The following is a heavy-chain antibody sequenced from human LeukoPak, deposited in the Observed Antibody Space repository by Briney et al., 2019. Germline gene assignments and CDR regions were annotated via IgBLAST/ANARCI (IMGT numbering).Heavy chain of an antibody. CDR3: ARVDGNWVSRPFDL. D-gene: IGHD1-1*01. J-gene: IGHJ3*01. CDR1: GFTFSSYA. Sequence: GGSLRLSCAASGFTFSSYAMHWVRQAPGKGLEWVTIISYDGSNKYYADSVKGRFTISRDNSKNTLYLQMNSLRSDDTALYYCARVDGNWVSRPFDLWGQGTMVTVSS. V-gene: IGHV3-30*04. CDR2: ISYDGSNK.